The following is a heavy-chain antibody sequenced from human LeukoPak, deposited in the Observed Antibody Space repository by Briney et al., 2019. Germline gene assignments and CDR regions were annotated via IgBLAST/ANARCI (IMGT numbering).Heavy chain of an antibody. J-gene: IGHJ4*02. D-gene: IGHD5-18*01. CDR3: ARSLWPEDY. CDR2: IKQDGIEK. Sequence: GGSLRLSCTASGLRFSDVWTNWVRQAPGKGLEWVANIKQDGIEKNYVDSVKGRFTISRDNAKASLFLQMNSLRAEDTAVYYCARSLWPEDYWGQGTLVTVSS. V-gene: IGHV3-7*01. CDR1: GLRFSDVW.